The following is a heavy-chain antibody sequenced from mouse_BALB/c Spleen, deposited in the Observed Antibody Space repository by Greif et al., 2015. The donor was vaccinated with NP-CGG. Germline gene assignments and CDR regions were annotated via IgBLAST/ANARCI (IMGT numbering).Heavy chain of an antibody. V-gene: IGHV1-4*01. J-gene: IGHJ4*01. CDR3: ARCPYGNYLHHYAMDY. D-gene: IGHD2-1*01. CDR1: GYTFTSYT. CDR2: INPSSGYT. Sequence: QVQLQQSGAELARPGASVKMSCKASGYTFTSYTMHWVKQRPGQGLEWIGYINPSSGYTNYNQKFKDKATLTADKSSSTAYMQLSSLTSEDSAVYYCARCPYGNYLHHYAMDYWGQGTSVTVSS.